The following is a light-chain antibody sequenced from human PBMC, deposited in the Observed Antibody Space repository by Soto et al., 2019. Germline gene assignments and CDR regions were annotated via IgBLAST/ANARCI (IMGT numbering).Light chain of an antibody. Sequence: QSALTQPASVSGSPGQSITISCTGTSSDVGSYNRVSWFQQHPGKAPKLMIYEDSRRPSGVSTRFSGSKSGNSASLTISGLETEDEADYYCCSYAGSYTYVFGPGTKLTVL. V-gene: IGLV2-23*01. CDR3: CSYAGSYTYV. CDR2: EDS. CDR1: SSDVGSYNR. J-gene: IGLJ1*01.